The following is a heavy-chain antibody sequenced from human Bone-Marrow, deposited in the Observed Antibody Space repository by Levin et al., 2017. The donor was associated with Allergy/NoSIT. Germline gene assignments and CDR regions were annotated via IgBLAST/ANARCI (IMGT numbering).Heavy chain of an antibody. CDR3: ASGPLFDY. CDR1: GYTFIDHY. CDR2: VDPEDGET. Sequence: ASVKVSCKVSGYTFIDHYMHWVQQAPGKGLEWMGFVDPEDGETMYAEKFQGRVAITADTSTDTAYMELSSLRSEDTAVYYCASGPLFDYWGQGTLVTVSS. V-gene: IGHV1-69-2*01. J-gene: IGHJ4*02.